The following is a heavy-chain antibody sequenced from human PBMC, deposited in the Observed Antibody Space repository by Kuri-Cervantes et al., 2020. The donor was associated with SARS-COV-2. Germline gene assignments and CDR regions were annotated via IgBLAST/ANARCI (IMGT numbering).Heavy chain of an antibody. CDR1: GGSISSSSYY. CDR3: ARDLRGYYDRSSSYMSTFDI. Sequence: SETLSLTCTVSGGSISSSSYYWGWIRQPPGKGLEWIGSIYYSGSTYYNPSLKSRVTVSVDTSKNQFSLKLSSVTAADTAVYYCARDLRGYYDRSSSYMSTFDIWGQGTKATVSS. D-gene: IGHD3-22*01. J-gene: IGHJ3*02. V-gene: IGHV4-39*07. CDR2: IYYSGST.